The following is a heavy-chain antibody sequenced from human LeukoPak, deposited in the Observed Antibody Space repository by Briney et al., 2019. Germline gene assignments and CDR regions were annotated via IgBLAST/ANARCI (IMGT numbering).Heavy chain of an antibody. CDR3: ATAIPGYSSRPFDY. Sequence: SETLSLTCTVSGGSISSSSYYWGWIRQPPGKGLEWIGSIYYSGSTYYNPSLKSRVTISVDTSKNQFSLKLSSVTAADTAVYYCATAIPGYSSRPFDYWGQGTLVTVSS. V-gene: IGHV4-39*01. CDR1: GGSISSSSYY. CDR2: IYYSGST. J-gene: IGHJ4*02. D-gene: IGHD6-13*01.